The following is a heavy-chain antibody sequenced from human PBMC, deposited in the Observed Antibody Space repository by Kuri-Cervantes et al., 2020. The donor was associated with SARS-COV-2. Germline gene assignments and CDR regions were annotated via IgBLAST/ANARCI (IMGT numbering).Heavy chain of an antibody. Sequence: LRLSCGVYGGSFSNFLWDWVRQPPGKGLEWIGEINYSGTTNYNPSLKSRVTISVDTSKNQFSLNLTSVTAADTAVYYCARLRRHNNGWFATGYYMDVWGKGTTVTVSS. J-gene: IGHJ6*03. CDR1: GGSFSNFL. D-gene: IGHD6-19*01. CDR2: INYSGTT. CDR3: ARLRRHNNGWFATGYYMDV. V-gene: IGHV4-34*01.